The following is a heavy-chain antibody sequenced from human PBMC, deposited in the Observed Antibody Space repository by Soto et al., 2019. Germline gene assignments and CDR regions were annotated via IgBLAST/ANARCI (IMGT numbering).Heavy chain of an antibody. V-gene: IGHV1-69*02. CDR2: IIPILGIA. D-gene: IGHD3-9*01. CDR1: GGTFSSYT. Sequence: SVKVSFKASGGTFSSYTISWVRQAPGQGLEWMGRIIPILGIANYAQKFQGRVTITADKSTSTAYMELSSLRSEDTAVYYCARLLRYFHWLSDDVWGQGTMVTVSS. CDR3: ARLLRYFHWLSDDV. J-gene: IGHJ3*01.